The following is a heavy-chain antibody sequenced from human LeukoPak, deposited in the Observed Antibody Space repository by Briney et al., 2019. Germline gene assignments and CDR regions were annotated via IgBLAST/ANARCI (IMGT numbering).Heavy chain of an antibody. CDR2: INHSGST. Sequence: SETLSLTCAVYGGSFSGYYWSWIRQPPGKGLEWIGEINHSGSTNYNPSLKSRVTISVETSKNQFSLKLSSVTAADTAVYYCARVPSPNSSSSEDDYWGQGTLVTVSS. J-gene: IGHJ4*02. CDR1: GGSFSGYY. V-gene: IGHV4-34*01. D-gene: IGHD6-6*01. CDR3: ARVPSPNSSSSEDDY.